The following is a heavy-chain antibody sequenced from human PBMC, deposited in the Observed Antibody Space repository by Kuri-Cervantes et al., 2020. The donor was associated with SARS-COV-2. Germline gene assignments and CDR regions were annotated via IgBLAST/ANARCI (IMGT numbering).Heavy chain of an antibody. CDR1: GGSISSYY. CDR2: IYTSGST. Sequence: ESLKISCTVSGGSISSYYWSWIRQPAGKGLEWIGRIYTSGSTNYNPSLKSRVTMSVDTSKNQFSLKLSSVTAADTAVYYCARQXFKREIDYWGQGTLVTVSS. V-gene: IGHV4-4*07. CDR3: ARQXFKREIDY. J-gene: IGHJ4*02.